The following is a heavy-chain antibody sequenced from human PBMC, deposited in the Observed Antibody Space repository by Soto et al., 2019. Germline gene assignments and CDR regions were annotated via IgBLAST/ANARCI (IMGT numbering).Heavy chain of an antibody. J-gene: IGHJ4*02. Sequence: EVQLLESGGGLVQPGGSLRLSCAASGFTFSSYAMSWVRQAPGKGLEWVSGISGSGGATYYADSVKGRFTISRDNSKNTLYLQMNSLRAEDTAVYYCAKDRMAIFGLVIGVPYDLDYWGQGTLVSVSS. D-gene: IGHD3-3*01. CDR3: AKDRMAIFGLVIGVPYDLDY. CDR2: ISGSGGAT. V-gene: IGHV3-23*01. CDR1: GFTFSSYA.